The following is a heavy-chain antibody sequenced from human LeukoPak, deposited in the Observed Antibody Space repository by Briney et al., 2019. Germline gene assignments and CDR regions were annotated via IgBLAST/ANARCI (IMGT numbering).Heavy chain of an antibody. Sequence: PGGSLRLSCAASGFTFSSYSMNWVRQAPGKGLEWVSYISSSSSTIYYADSVKGRFTISRDNAKNSLYLQMNSLRAEDTAVYYCARDLIIAVAGFFDYWGQGTLVTVSS. CDR2: ISSSSSTI. V-gene: IGHV3-48*04. D-gene: IGHD6-19*01. CDR1: GFTFSSYS. J-gene: IGHJ4*02. CDR3: ARDLIIAVAGFFDY.